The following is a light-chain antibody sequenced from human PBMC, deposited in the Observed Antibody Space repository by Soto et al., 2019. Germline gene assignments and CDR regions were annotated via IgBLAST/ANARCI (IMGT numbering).Light chain of an antibody. CDR3: QQRGNWPSIT. J-gene: IGKJ4*01. Sequence: EIVLTQSPATLSLSPGERATLSCRASQSVSSFLAWYQQKPGQAPRLLIYDASNRAPGIPARFSGSGSGTAFTLTISSLEPEDFAVYYCQQRGNWPSITFGGGTKVEI. CDR2: DAS. CDR1: QSVSSF. V-gene: IGKV3-11*01.